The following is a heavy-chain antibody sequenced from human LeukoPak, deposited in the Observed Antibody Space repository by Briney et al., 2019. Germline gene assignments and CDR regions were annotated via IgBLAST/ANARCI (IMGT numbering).Heavy chain of an antibody. J-gene: IGHJ3*02. D-gene: IGHD2-2*02. V-gene: IGHV4-4*09. CDR2: IYTTGST. Sequence: PSETLSLTCIVSGSSIGTYSWSWIRQPPGKGLEWVGYIYTTGSTHYNPSPKSRVTMSLDTSKNQFSLRLSSVTAADTAVYYCARVNQGLYHAFDIWGQGAMVTASS. CDR3: ARVNQGLYHAFDI. CDR1: GSSIGTYS.